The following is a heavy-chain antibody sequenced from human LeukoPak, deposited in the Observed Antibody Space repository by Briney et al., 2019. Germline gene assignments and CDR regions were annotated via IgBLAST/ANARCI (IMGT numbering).Heavy chain of an antibody. Sequence: GSLRLSCAASGFTFSSSWMHWVRQAPGKGLVWVSLINSDGSSTTYADSVKGRFTISRDNAKNTLYLQMNSLRAEDTAVYYCARHSSSWTFDYWGQGTLVTVSS. CDR2: INSDGSST. J-gene: IGHJ4*02. V-gene: IGHV3-74*01. CDR3: ARHSSSWTFDY. CDR1: GFTFSSSW. D-gene: IGHD6-13*01.